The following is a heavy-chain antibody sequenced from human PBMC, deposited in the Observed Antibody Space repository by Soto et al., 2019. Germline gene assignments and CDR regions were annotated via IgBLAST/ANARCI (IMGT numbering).Heavy chain of an antibody. D-gene: IGHD3-10*01. CDR1: GYSFTSYW. Sequence: GESLKISCKGSGYSFTSYWIGWLRQMPGKGLEWMGIIYPGDSDTRYSPSFQGQVTISADKSISTAYLQWSSLKASDTAMYYCARHVRRFGELLSSPIDHWGQGTLVTVSS. CDR2: IYPGDSDT. CDR3: ARHVRRFGELLSSPIDH. J-gene: IGHJ4*02. V-gene: IGHV5-51*01.